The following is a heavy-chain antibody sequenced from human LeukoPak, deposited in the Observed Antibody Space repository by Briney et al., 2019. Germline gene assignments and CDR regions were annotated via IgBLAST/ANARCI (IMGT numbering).Heavy chain of an antibody. CDR2: ISWNSGSI. CDR1: GFTFDDYA. V-gene: IGHV3-9*01. CDR3: AKDRHPSINSRRNWFDP. D-gene: IGHD6-13*01. Sequence: PGGSLRLSCAASGFTFDDYAMHWVRQAPGKGLEWVSGISWNSGSIGYADSVKGRFTISRDNAKNSLYLQMNSLRAEDTALYFCAKDRHPSINSRRNWFDPWGQGTLVTVSS. J-gene: IGHJ5*02.